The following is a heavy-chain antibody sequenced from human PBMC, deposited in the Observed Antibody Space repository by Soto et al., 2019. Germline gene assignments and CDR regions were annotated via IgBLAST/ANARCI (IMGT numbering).Heavy chain of an antibody. CDR3: ARGVLH. Sequence: QVQLQESGPGLVQPSQTLSLTCTVSGGSISSGGYYWSWIRQHPGTGLEWIGHISYSGSTYYNTSLEGRVTISVDTSRNRFSLIGNSVTAADTAVSYCARGVLHWGRGTLVTASS. CDR1: GGSISSGGYY. V-gene: IGHV4-31*03. J-gene: IGHJ4*01. CDR2: ISYSGST.